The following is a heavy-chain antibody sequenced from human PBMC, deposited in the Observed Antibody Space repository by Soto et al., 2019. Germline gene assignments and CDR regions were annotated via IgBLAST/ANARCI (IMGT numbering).Heavy chain of an antibody. D-gene: IGHD5-12*01. CDR1: GGSINTFS. V-gene: IGHV4-4*07. CDR3: AREGSYSAYNFAHGIQLWSFDF. Sequence: SETLSLTCTVSGGSINTFSWSWVRQPAGKGLEWIGRIFSSGSTSFNPSLESRVAMSVDTSKNHFSLNLSSVTAADMAVYYCAREGSYSAYNFAHGIQLWSFDFWGQGALVTVSS. CDR2: IFSSGST. J-gene: IGHJ4*02.